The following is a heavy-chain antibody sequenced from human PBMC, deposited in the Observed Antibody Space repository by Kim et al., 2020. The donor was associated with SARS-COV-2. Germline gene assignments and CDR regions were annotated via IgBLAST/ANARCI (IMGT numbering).Heavy chain of an antibody. CDR1: GGTFSSYA. D-gene: IGHD3-22*01. CDR2: IIPIFGTA. V-gene: IGHV1-69*13. CDR3: ARGGQGGAYYYDSSGSETYYYYGMDV. J-gene: IGHJ6*02. Sequence: SVKVSCKASGGTFSSYAISWVRQAPGQGLEWMGGIIPIFGTANYAQKFQGRVTITADESTSTAYMELSSLRSEDTAVYYCARGGQGGAYYYDSSGSETYYYYGMDVWGQGTTVTVSS.